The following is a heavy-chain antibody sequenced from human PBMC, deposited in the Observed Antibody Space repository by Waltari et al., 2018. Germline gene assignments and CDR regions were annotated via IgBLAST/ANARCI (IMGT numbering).Heavy chain of an antibody. D-gene: IGHD2-21*01. CDR2: IIPNLGIA. CDR1: GGTFSSYT. V-gene: IGHV1-69*02. J-gene: IGHJ3*02. Sequence: QVKLVQSGAEVKKPGSSVKVSCKASGGTFSSYTISWVRPAPGQGLEWMGRIIPNLGIANYAQKFQGRVTITADKSTSTAYMELSSLRSEDTAVYYCAISRGDDAFDIWGQGTMVTVSS. CDR3: AISRGDDAFDI.